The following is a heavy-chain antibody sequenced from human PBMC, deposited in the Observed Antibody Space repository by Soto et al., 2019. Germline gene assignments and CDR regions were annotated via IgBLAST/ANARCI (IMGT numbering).Heavy chain of an antibody. D-gene: IGHD6-13*01. V-gene: IGHV3-23*01. Sequence: EVQLLDSGGGLVQPGGSLRLSRAASGFTFSSYAMNWVRQAPGKGLEWVSVISGSGDSTYYADSVKGRFTISRDNSKNTLYLQMNSLRAEDTAVYYCARRGPGTYFDYWGQGILVTVSS. CDR1: GFTFSSYA. CDR3: ARRGPGTYFDY. J-gene: IGHJ4*02. CDR2: ISGSGDST.